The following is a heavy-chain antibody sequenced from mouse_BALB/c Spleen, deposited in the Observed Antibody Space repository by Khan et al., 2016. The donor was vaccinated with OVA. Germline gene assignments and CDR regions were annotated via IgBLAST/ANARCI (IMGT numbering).Heavy chain of an antibody. Sequence: QVHVKQSGAELAKPGASVKMSCKASGYTFSTYWMHWVKQRPGQGLEWIGYINPSTGYPYYNQKFKDKATLTADKSSSTAYMQLSSLTSEDSAVYYCARDRIDYWGQGTTLTVSS. CDR1: GYTFSTYW. CDR2: INPSTGYP. J-gene: IGHJ2*01. CDR3: ARDRIDY. V-gene: IGHV1-7*01.